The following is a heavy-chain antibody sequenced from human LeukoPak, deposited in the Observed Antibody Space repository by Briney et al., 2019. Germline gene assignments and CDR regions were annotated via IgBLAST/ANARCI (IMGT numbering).Heavy chain of an antibody. CDR1: GFTFDDYG. D-gene: IGHD6-13*01. Sequence: PGGSLRLSCAASGFTFDDYGMSWVRQAPGKGLEWVSGINWNGGSTGYADSVKGRFTISRDNAKNSLYLQMNSLRAEDTALYYCAKEEGYGIAAAGGIFDYWGQGTLVTVSS. V-gene: IGHV3-20*04. CDR3: AKEEGYGIAAAGGIFDY. CDR2: INWNGGST. J-gene: IGHJ4*02.